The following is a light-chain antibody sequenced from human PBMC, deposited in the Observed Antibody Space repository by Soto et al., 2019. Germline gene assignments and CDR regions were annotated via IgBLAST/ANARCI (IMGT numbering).Light chain of an antibody. CDR1: SSDVGGYNY. CDR3: SSYAGSSNV. V-gene: IGLV2-8*01. J-gene: IGLJ1*01. Sequence: QSALTQPPSASGSPGQSVAISCTGTSSDVGGYNYVSWYQQHPGKAPKLMIYEVNKRPSGVPDRFSGSKSGNTASLTVSGLQAEDEADDYCSSYAGSSNVFGTGTKLTGL. CDR2: EVN.